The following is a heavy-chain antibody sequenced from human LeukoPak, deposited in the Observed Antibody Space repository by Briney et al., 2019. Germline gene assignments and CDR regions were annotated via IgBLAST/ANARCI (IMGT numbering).Heavy chain of an antibody. V-gene: IGHV1-69*01. CDR2: IIPIFGTA. CDR3: ARGPNIPPSIAVAGYYFDY. J-gene: IGHJ4*02. CDR1: GGTFSSYA. Sequence: SVKASCKASGGTFSSYAISWVRQAPGQGLEWMGGIIPIFGTANYAQKFQGRVTITADESTSTAYMELSSLRSEDTAVYYCARGPNIPPSIAVAGYYFDYWGQGTLVAVSS. D-gene: IGHD6-19*01.